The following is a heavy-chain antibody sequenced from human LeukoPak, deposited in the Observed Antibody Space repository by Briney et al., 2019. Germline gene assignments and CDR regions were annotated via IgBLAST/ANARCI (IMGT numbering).Heavy chain of an antibody. D-gene: IGHD6-6*01. Sequence: SETLSLTCSVSGGSISNGGFYWSRIRQLPGKYLEWIGYIYYTGSTRYNPSLKSRVTISLDRSNTQYSLKLKSVTAADTAVYYCARARFLSSSIDIWGQGTLVTVSS. CDR3: ARARFLSSSIDI. V-gene: IGHV4-31*03. J-gene: IGHJ3*02. CDR1: GGSISNGGFY. CDR2: IYYTGST.